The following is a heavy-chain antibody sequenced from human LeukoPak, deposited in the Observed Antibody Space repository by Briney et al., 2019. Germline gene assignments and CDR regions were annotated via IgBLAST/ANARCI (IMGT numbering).Heavy chain of an antibody. J-gene: IGHJ5*02. D-gene: IGHD1-14*01. Sequence: SETLSLTCAVYGGSFSGYYWSWIRQPPGKGLEWIGYIYYSGSTNYNPSLKSRVTISVDTSKNQFSLKLSSVTAADTAVYYCAKNSHRSHYNWFDPWGQGTLVTVSS. CDR3: AKNSHRSHYNWFDP. CDR2: IYYSGST. V-gene: IGHV4-59*01. CDR1: GGSFSGYY.